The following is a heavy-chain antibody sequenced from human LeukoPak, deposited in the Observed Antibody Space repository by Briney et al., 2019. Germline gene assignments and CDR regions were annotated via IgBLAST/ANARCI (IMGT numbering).Heavy chain of an antibody. J-gene: IGHJ6*03. Sequence: ASETLSLTCAVFGGSFSGYYWSWIRQPPGKGLEWIGEINHSRSTNYNPSLKSRVTISVDTSKKQFSLKVNSVTAADTAVCYCARGGLTIYRSRTPNMDGWGKGITVTVAS. CDR1: GGSFSGYY. V-gene: IGHV4-34*01. CDR2: INHSRST. D-gene: IGHD3-9*01. CDR3: ARGGLTIYRSRTPNMDG.